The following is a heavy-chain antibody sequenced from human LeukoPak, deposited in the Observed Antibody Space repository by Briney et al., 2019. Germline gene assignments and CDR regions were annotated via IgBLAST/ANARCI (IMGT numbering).Heavy chain of an antibody. Sequence: GASVKVSCKASGYTFTGYYMHWVRQAPGQGLEWMGWINPNSGGTNYAQKFQGRVTMTRDTSISTAYMELSRLRSDDTAVYYCASYYYTSGGGKNWFDPWGQGTLVTVSS. CDR3: ASYYYTSGGGKNWFDP. V-gene: IGHV1-2*02. D-gene: IGHD3-10*01. J-gene: IGHJ5*02. CDR2: INPNSGGT. CDR1: GYTFTGYY.